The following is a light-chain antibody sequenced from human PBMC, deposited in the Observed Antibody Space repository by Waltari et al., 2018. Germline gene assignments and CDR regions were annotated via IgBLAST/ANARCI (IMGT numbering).Light chain of an antibody. Sequence: QTVVTQEPSLSVSPGGTVTHTCALCSGSLSLTSYDTWYQHPPGQAPRTLVYKANARSSGVPDRFSGSILGNTAALTITGAQADDESDYYCALYMGSGIWVFGGGTRLTVL. V-gene: IGLV8-61*01. CDR3: ALYMGSGIWV. J-gene: IGLJ3*02. CDR1: SGSLSLTSY. CDR2: KAN.